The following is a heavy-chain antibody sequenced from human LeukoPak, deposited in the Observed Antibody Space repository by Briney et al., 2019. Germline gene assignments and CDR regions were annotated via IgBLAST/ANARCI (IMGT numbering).Heavy chain of an antibody. CDR2: ISYDGNNK. J-gene: IGHJ4*02. CDR1: GFTFSTFA. V-gene: IGHV3-30-3*01. CDR3: ARDHGSSGWYETVDY. Sequence: GGSLRLSCAASGFTFSTFAMHWDRQAPGKGLEWVAVISYDGNNKYYADSVRGRFTISRDNPKNTLYLQMNSLRVEDTAVYYCARDHGSSGWYETVDYWGQGTLVTVSS. D-gene: IGHD6-19*01.